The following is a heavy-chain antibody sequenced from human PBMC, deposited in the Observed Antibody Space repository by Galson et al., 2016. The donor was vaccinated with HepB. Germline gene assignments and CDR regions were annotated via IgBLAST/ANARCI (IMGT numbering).Heavy chain of an antibody. CDR1: GFSVSSDY. CDR3: AKGPFRIPNWFDS. CDR2: IYSRGNT. J-gene: IGHJ5*01. V-gene: IGHV3-53*01. Sequence: SLRLSCAASGFSVSSDYLSWVRQVPGKGLEWVSVIYSRGNTYYADSVKGRFTISRDNSKNTLYLQMNSLRAEDTAVYFCAKGPFRIPNWFDSWGQGTLSPSPQ. D-gene: IGHD1-14*01.